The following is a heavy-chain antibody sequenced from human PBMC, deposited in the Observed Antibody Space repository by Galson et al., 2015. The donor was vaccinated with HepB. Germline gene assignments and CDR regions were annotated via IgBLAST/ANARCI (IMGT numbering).Heavy chain of an antibody. Sequence: SVKVSCKASGYTFTSYGITWVRQAPGQGLEWMGWISTYNGDTNYAQNLQGRVTVTTDTSTNTAYMELRSLRSDDTVVYYCARTPWRMDFQHWGQGTLVTVSS. J-gene: IGHJ1*01. CDR2: ISTYNGDT. V-gene: IGHV1-18*01. CDR1: GYTFTSYG. CDR3: ARTPWRMDFQH. D-gene: IGHD2-15*01.